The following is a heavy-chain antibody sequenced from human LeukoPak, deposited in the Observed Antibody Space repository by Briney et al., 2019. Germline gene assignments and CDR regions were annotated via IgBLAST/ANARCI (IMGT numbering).Heavy chain of an antibody. Sequence: GSPGDSCVASGFTFCNNAASWCRPAPGEGLEWVSTVVRGGGDTYYADSVRGPFTISKDSSKNTLQMNSLSADDTAMYYCVKHSGGVYGNSDYWGQGILVTASS. CDR3: VKHSGGVYGNSDY. CDR1: GFTFCNNA. CDR2: VVRGGGDT. D-gene: IGHD5-18*01. J-gene: IGHJ4*02. V-gene: IGHV3-23*01.